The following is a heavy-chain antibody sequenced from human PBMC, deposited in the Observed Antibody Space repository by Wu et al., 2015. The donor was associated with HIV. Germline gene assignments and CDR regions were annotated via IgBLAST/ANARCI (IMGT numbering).Heavy chain of an antibody. CDR3: ARDICSSTSCSSPRDY. CDR1: GYTFTSYY. Sequence: QVQLVQSGAEVKKPGASVKVSCKASGYTFTSYYMHWVRQAPGQGLEWMGIINPSGGSTSYAQKFQGRVTMTRDTSTSTVYMELSSLRSEDTAVYYCARDICSSTSCSSPRDYWGQGTLVTVSS. D-gene: IGHD2-2*01. J-gene: IGHJ4*02. CDR2: INPSGGST. V-gene: IGHV1-46*01.